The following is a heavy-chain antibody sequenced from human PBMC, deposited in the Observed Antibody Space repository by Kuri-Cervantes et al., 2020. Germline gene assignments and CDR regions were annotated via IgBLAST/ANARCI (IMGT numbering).Heavy chain of an antibody. V-gene: IGHV3-30-3*01. CDR2: ISYDGSNK. D-gene: IGHD6-13*01. CDR1: GFAFSNVW. Sequence: GESLKISCAASGFAFSNVWMSWVRQAPGKGLEWVAVISYDGSNKYYADSVKGRFTISRDNSKNTLYLQMNSLRAEDTAVYYCASAYSSSWRIVNHDAFDIWGQGTMVTVSS. J-gene: IGHJ3*02. CDR3: ASAYSSSWRIVNHDAFDI.